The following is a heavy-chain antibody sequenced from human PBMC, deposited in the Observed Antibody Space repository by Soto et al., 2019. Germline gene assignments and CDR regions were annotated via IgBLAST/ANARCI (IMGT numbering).Heavy chain of an antibody. CDR2: INQGGSEK. CDR1: GFTFGSYW. V-gene: IGHV3-7*02. J-gene: IGHJ6*02. Sequence: EVQLVESGGGLVQPGGSLRLSCAASGFTFGSYWMSWVRQAPGKGLEWVANINQGGSEKHYVDSVKGRFNISRDNVKNLVFLQMNSLRAEDTAVYYCGANMDVWGQGTTVTVSS. CDR3: GANMDV.